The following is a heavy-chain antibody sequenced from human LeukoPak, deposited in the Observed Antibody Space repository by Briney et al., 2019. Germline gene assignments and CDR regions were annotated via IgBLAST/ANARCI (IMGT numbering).Heavy chain of an antibody. Sequence: QPGGSLRLSCAASGISVSNDYMSWVRQAPGKGLEWVSAIYADGYTRDAASVKGRFSISRHNSKNTVYLQMDNLRPEDTAVYYCAKGYRQLDGGFKDYWGQGTLVTVSS. CDR3: AKGYRQLDGGFKDY. J-gene: IGHJ4*02. D-gene: IGHD6-6*01. V-gene: IGHV3-53*04. CDR2: IYADGYT. CDR1: GISVSNDY.